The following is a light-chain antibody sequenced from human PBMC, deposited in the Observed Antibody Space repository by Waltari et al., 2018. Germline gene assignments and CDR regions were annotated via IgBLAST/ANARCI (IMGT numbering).Light chain of an antibody. V-gene: IGKV3-11*01. Sequence: EIVLTQSPATLSLSLGERYTLSCRASQRVSSYLAWYQQKPAQAPRLLIYDASNRATGLPARFSGSGSGTDFTLTISSLEPEDFAVYYCQQRSNWPWTFGQGTKLEIK. CDR2: DAS. CDR3: QQRSNWPWT. CDR1: QRVSSY. J-gene: IGKJ2*02.